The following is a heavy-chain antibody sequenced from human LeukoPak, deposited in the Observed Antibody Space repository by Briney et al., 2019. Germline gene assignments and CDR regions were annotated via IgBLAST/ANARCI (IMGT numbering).Heavy chain of an antibody. D-gene: IGHD3-16*02. CDR2: ISGSGGST. J-gene: IGHJ4*02. CDR3: AKDRVMITFGGVIDLDY. V-gene: IGHV3-23*01. Sequence: PGGSLRLSCAASGFTFSSYAMSWVRQAPGKGLEWVSAISGSGGSTYYADPVKGRFTISRDNSKNTLYLQMNSLRAEDTAVYYCAKDRVMITFGGVIDLDYWGQGTLVTVSS. CDR1: GFTFSSYA.